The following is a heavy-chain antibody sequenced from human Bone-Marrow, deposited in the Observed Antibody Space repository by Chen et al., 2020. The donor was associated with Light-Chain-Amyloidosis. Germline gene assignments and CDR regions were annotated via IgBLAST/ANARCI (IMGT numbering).Heavy chain of an antibody. D-gene: IGHD1-26*01. Sequence: EVQLVESGGGLVQPGASLRLSCEASGFTFSNYYMAWVRQAPGKWLGWVANIDQDGSGRYFVDSLKGRFTISRDNAKNSLYLQMNSLRVEDTAVYYCARRGGGGSYFDYWGQGALVTVSS. CDR2: IDQDGSGR. CDR1: GFTFSNYY. V-gene: IGHV3-7*05. CDR3: ARRGGGGSYFDY. J-gene: IGHJ4*02.